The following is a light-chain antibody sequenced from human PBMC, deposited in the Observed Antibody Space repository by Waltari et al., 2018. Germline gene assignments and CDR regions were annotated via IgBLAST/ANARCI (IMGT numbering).Light chain of an antibody. CDR3: QQTYSTLWT. Sequence: DIQMTQSPSSLSASGGDRVTITCRASQSVSNYLNWYQQKPGKAPELLISAASSLQSGVPSRFSGSGSGTDFTLTISSLQPEDFASYFCQQTYSTLWTFGQGTKVEIK. J-gene: IGKJ1*01. CDR1: QSVSNY. V-gene: IGKV1-39*01. CDR2: AAS.